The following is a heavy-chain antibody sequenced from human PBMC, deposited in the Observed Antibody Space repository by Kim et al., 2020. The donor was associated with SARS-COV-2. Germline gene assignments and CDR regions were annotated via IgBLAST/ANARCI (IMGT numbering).Heavy chain of an antibody. D-gene: IGHD3-10*01. CDR2: IKQDGSEK. V-gene: IGHV3-7*01. CDR3: ARVRYGSGGPAEDF. Sequence: GGSLRLSCAGSGFTFSNNWMSWVRQAPGKGLEWVANIKQDGSEKFYVDSVKGRFTISRDNAKNSLYLQMNSLRAEDTAVYYCARVRYGSGGPAEDFWGQGTLVTVSS. J-gene: IGHJ4*02. CDR1: GFTFSNNW.